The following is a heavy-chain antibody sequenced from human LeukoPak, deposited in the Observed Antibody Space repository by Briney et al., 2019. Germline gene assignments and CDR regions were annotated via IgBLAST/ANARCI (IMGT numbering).Heavy chain of an antibody. CDR2: IGTAGDP. J-gene: IGHJ4*02. Sequence: PGGSLRLSCAASGFTFSSYDMHWVRQATGKGLEWVSAIGTAGDPYYPGPVKGRFTISRENAKNSLYLQMNSLRAGDTAVYYCARGRYDYVWGSYRLSYYFDYWGQGTLVTVSS. CDR3: ARGRYDYVWGSYRLSYYFDY. V-gene: IGHV3-13*05. D-gene: IGHD3-16*02. CDR1: GFTFSSYD.